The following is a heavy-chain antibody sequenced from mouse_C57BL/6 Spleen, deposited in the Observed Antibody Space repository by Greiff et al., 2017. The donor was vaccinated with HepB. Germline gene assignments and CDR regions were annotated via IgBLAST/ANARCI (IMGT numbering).Heavy chain of an antibody. J-gene: IGHJ2*01. CDR1: GYAFSSSW. CDR2: IYPGDGDT. Sequence: QVQLQQSGPELVKPGASVKISCKASGYAFSSSWMNWVKQRPGKGLEWIGRIYPGDGDTNYNGKFKGKATLTADKSSSTAYMQLSSLTSEDSAVYFCARPLDSSVFFDYWGQGTTLTVSS. D-gene: IGHD3-2*02. CDR3: ARPLDSSVFFDY. V-gene: IGHV1-82*01.